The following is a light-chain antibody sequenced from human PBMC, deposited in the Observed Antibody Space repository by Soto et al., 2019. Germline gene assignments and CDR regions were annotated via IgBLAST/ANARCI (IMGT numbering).Light chain of an antibody. V-gene: IGKV3-20*01. J-gene: IGKJ1*01. CDR2: GAS. CDR3: RQYGDSPWT. Sequence: EVVLTQSPGTLSLPPGERATLSCRASQSVGSIYLAWYQQRPGQAPRLLISGASNRATGIPVRFSGSGSGTDFTLTISRLEPEDFAVYYCRQYGDSPWTFGQGTKVDIK. CDR1: QSVGSIY.